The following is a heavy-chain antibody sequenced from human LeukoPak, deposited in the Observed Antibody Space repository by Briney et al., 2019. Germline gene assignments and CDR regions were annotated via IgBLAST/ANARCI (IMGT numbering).Heavy chain of an antibody. J-gene: IGHJ4*02. V-gene: IGHV3-30-3*01. D-gene: IGHD6-13*01. CDR1: GFAFSSYA. CDR2: VSYDGGSK. Sequence: GGSLRLSCAASGFAFSSYAMHWVRQGPGKGLEWVALVSYDGGSKYYADSVKGRITISRDNSKNTLHLQMNSLRTEDTAVYFCARVKGGIAAAGNYFDYWGQGTLVTVSS. CDR3: ARVKGGIAAAGNYFDY.